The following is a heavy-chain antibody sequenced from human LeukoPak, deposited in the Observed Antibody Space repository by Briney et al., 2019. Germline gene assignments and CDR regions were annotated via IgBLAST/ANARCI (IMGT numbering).Heavy chain of an antibody. J-gene: IGHJ4*02. Sequence: GGSLRLSCAASGFTVSNNYVSWVRQAPGKGLEWVSVIYSGGNTYYADSVTGRFTISRDNSKNTLYLQMNSLRAEDTAVYYCAKYSHDSSGSYDYWGQGTLVTVSS. V-gene: IGHV3-66*01. CDR3: AKYSHDSSGSYDY. CDR1: GFTVSNNY. CDR2: IYSGGNT. D-gene: IGHD3-22*01.